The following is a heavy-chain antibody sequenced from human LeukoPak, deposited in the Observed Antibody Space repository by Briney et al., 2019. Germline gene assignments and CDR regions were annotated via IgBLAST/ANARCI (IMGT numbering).Heavy chain of an antibody. Sequence: GGSLRLSCVASGFDFSDYWMHWVRQAPGKGLVWVSRINSGGSITNYADSVTGRFTISRDNAKNTLYLQMDSLRAEDTAVYFCAREFSFRGDSTLTTLRYFDYWGQGTLDTVSS. CDR1: GFDFSDYW. V-gene: IGHV3-74*01. J-gene: IGHJ4*02. CDR3: AREFSFRGDSTLTTLRYFDY. D-gene: IGHD4-17*01. CDR2: INSGGSIT.